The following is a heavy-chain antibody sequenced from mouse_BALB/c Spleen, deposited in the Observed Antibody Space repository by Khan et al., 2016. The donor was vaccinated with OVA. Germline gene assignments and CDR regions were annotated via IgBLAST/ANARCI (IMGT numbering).Heavy chain of an antibody. Sequence: EVELVESGGGLVQPGGSLKFSCAASGFTFSNYGLSWVRQTPDKRLELVASITSTGGSTYYPASVKGQFTISRDNAKTTLYLQMSSLKAEDTSVYYCARMARTINGGQGTTLTVSS. V-gene: IGHV5-6-3*01. J-gene: IGHJ2*01. CDR3: ARMARTIN. CDR2: ITSTGGST. CDR1: GFTFSNYG.